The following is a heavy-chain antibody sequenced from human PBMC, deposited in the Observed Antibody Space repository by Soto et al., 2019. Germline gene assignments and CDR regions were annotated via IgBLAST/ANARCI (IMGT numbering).Heavy chain of an antibody. CDR3: ARGFTGSAGRFDP. J-gene: IGHJ5*02. D-gene: IGHD2-8*02. V-gene: IGHV5-51*01. CDR2: IYPGKSKT. CDR1: GDVIVAPW. Sequence: GDPPPNYGQFSGDVIVAPWGACVRKIPGRGLEWMGIIYPGKSKTIYSPSFQGLVTISADTSLNTAYLQWDSLRASDTAIYYCARGFTGSAGRFDPWGQGNVVNVSA.